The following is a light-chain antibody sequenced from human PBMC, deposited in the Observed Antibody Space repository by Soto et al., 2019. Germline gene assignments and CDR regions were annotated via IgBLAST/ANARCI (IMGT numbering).Light chain of an antibody. J-gene: IGKJ5*01. Sequence: IQMTQSPSSLSASVGDRVTITCQASQDISKNLNWYQQKPGKAPKLLIYDASSLQTGVPSRFSGSGSATHVTFPLSSLQPEDVATYYCQQYDNLLPITFGQGTRLEIK. CDR1: QDISKN. V-gene: IGKV1-33*01. CDR2: DAS. CDR3: QQYDNLLPIT.